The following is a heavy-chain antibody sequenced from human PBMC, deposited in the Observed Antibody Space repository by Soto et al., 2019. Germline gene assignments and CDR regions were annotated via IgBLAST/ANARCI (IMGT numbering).Heavy chain of an antibody. CDR1: GGSISRGNYK. CDR3: ARGYFYGSGSSWFDP. J-gene: IGHJ5*02. D-gene: IGHD3-10*01. Sequence: QVQLQESGPGLVKPSQTLSLTCTVSGGSISRGNYKWTWIRPHPGQGLEWIGYINYSGSTYYNASRQSRITISVDTSKNQFSLNLSSVTAADTAVYYCARGYFYGSGSSWFDPWGQGALVTVSS. V-gene: IGHV4-31*03. CDR2: INYSGST.